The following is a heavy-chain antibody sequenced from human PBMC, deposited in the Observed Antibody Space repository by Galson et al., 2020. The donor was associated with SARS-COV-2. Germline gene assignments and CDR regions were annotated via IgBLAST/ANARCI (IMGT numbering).Heavy chain of an antibody. CDR1: GFIFSNYW. CDR2: IKYDGSET. CDR3: AREDPRGDV. D-gene: IGHD3-10*01. J-gene: IGHJ6*02. V-gene: IGHV3-7*01. Sequence: GGSLRLSCEVSGFIFSNYWMSWVRQAPGKGLEWVANIKYDGSETNYVDSVRGRFTVSRDNGRKTLFLHMSSLRVEDTAVYFCAREDPRGDVWGQGTMVAVSS.